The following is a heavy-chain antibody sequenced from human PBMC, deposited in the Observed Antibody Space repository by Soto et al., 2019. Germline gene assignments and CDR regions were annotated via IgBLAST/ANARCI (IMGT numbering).Heavy chain of an antibody. CDR2: IIPILGIA. CDR1: GGTFSSYT. V-gene: IGHV1-69*02. Sequence: QVQLVQSGAEVKKPGSSVKVSCKASGGTFSSYTISWVRQAPGQGLEWMGRIIPILGIANYAQKFQGRVTITADKSTSTAYMELSSLRSEDTAVYYCAISYYDILTGYSTSYYYYGMDVWGQGTTVTVFS. J-gene: IGHJ6*02. CDR3: AISYYDILTGYSTSYYYYGMDV. D-gene: IGHD3-9*01.